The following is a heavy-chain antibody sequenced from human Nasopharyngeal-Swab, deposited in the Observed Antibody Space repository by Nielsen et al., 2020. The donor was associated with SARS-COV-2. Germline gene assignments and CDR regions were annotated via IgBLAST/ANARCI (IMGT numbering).Heavy chain of an antibody. CDR2: IYYSGST. Sequence: RQAPGKGLEWIGYIYYSGSTNYDPSLKSRVTISVDTSKNQFSLKLSSVTAADTAAYYCASGLNWFPFDYWGQGTLVTVSS. CDR3: ASGLNWFPFDY. J-gene: IGHJ4*02. V-gene: IGHV4-59*01. D-gene: IGHD3-9*01.